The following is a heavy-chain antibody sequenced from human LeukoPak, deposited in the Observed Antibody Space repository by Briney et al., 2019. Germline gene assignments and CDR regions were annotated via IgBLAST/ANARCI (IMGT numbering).Heavy chain of an antibody. J-gene: IGHJ4*02. V-gene: IGHV1-2*02. CDR3: ARGDTGDLAFDY. D-gene: IGHD4-17*01. CDR2: IDPDSGLT. Sequence: ASLKVSCKTSGYPFTAFYIHWVRLAPGQGLELMGWIDPDSGLTDYAQIFRGRVNMTRDTSISTVHLELDTLTSADAAVYYCARGDTGDLAFDYWGQGSLVTVSS. CDR1: GYPFTAFY.